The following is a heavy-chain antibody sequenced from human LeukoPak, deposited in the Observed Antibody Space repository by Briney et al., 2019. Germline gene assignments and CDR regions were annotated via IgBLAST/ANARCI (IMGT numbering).Heavy chain of an antibody. D-gene: IGHD6-13*01. Sequence: SETLSLTCTVSGGSISSGGYYWSWIRQPPGKGLEWIGYIYHSGSTNYNPSLKSRVTISVDTSKNQFSLKLSSVTAADTAVYYCARGRQQLVGWFDPWGQGTLVTVSS. CDR3: ARGRQQLVGWFDP. V-gene: IGHV4-61*08. J-gene: IGHJ5*02. CDR1: GGSISSGGYY. CDR2: IYHSGST.